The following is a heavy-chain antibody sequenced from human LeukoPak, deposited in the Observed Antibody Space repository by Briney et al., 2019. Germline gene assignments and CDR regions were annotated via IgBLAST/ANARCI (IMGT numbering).Heavy chain of an antibody. CDR3: ARVDTAMVIDY. D-gene: IGHD5-18*01. CDR1: GGTFSSYA. V-gene: IGHV1-69*04. J-gene: IGHJ4*02. CDR2: IIPILGIA. Sequence: ASVKVSCKASGGTFSSYAISWVRQAPGQGLEWMGRIIPILGIANYAQKFQGRVTITADKSTSTAYMELSSLRSEDTPVYYCARVDTAMVIDYWGQGTLVTVSS.